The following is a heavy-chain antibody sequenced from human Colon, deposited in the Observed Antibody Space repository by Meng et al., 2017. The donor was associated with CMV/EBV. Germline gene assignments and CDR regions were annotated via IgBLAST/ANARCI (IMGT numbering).Heavy chain of an antibody. J-gene: IGHJ5*02. CDR2: MYYSGST. CDR3: ARDGQRISVVWGVPNWFDP. Sequence: SETLSLTCTVSNGSIRSSGYYWAWIRQPPGKELEWIGSMYYSGSTYYNPSLKSRVTISIDTSKNQFSLKLTSVTAADTAVYYCARDGQRISVVWGVPNWFDPWGQGTLVTVSS. CDR1: NGSIRSSGYY. V-gene: IGHV4-39*07. D-gene: IGHD3-10*01.